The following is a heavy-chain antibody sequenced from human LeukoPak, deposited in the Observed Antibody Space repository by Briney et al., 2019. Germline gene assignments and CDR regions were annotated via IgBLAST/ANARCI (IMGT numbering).Heavy chain of an antibody. V-gene: IGHV3-23*01. Sequence: GGSLRLSCAASGFTFSSYAMSWVRQAPGKGLEWVSAISGSGGSTYYADSVKGRFTISRDNSKNTLYLQMNGLRAEDTAVYYCAKDHHRFLEWLPPYYFDYWGQGTLVTVSS. J-gene: IGHJ4*02. CDR3: AKDHHRFLEWLPPYYFDY. D-gene: IGHD3-3*01. CDR1: GFTFSSYA. CDR2: ISGSGGST.